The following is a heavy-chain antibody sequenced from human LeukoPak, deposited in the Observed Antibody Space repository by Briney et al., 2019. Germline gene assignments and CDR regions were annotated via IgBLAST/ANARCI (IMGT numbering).Heavy chain of an antibody. CDR1: GGSFSGYY. CDR2: INHSGST. D-gene: IGHD5-24*01. V-gene: IGHV4-34*01. Sequence: SETLSLTCAVYGGSFSGYYWSWIRQPPGKGLEWLGEINHSGSTNYNPSLKSRVTISVDTSKNQFSLKLSSVTAAGTAVYYCARMLEMATITLDPWGQGTLVTVSS. J-gene: IGHJ5*02. CDR3: ARMLEMATITLDP.